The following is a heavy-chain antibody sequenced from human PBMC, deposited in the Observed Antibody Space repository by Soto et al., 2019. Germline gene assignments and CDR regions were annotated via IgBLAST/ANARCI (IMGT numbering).Heavy chain of an antibody. Sequence: SQTLSLPCAISWDRVSGDSAAWNWVRLSPSRGLEWLARTYYRSRWYNDYAVSVRSRITVNADTSKNQFSLQLTSVTPEDTAIYFCAGTTSHHWLYMDVWGRGTTVTVSS. V-gene: IGHV6-1*01. D-gene: IGHD1-1*01. CDR3: AGTTSHHWLYMDV. CDR1: WDRVSGDSAA. J-gene: IGHJ6*03. CDR2: TYYRSRWYN.